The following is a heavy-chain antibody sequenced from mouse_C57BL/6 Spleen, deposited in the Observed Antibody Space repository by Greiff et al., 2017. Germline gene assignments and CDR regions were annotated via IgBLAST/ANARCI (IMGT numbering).Heavy chain of an antibody. CDR2: IYPGHSDT. V-gene: IGHV1-5*01. D-gene: IGHD4-1*01. CDR1: GYPFTSYW. J-gene: IGHJ1*03. Sequence: EVQVVESGTVLARPGASVKMSCTTSGYPFTSYWMHWVKQRPGQGLDWIGAIYPGHSDTSYNPKFKGKAKLTAVTSASPAYMALSSLTNEDSAVYDCTRARTGDWYCEVWGTGTTVTGAS. CDR3: TRARTGDWYCEV.